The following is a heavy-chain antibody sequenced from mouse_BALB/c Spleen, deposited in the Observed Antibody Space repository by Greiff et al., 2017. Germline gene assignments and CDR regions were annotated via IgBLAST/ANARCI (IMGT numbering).Heavy chain of an antibody. J-gene: IGHJ4*01. V-gene: IGHV1-31*01. CDR3: ARRAMDY. CDR1: GYSFTGYY. Sequence: VHVKQSGPELVKPGASVKISCKASGYSFTGYYMHWVKQSHVKSLEWIGRINPYNGATSYNQNFKDKASLTVDKSSSTAYMELHSLTSEDSAVYYCARRAMDYWGQGTSVTVSS. CDR2: INPYNGAT.